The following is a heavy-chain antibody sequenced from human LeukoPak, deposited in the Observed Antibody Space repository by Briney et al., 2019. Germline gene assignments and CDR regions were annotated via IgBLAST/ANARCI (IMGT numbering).Heavy chain of an antibody. V-gene: IGHV1-2*02. CDR1: GYTFTGYY. CDR2: INPNSGGT. CDR3: ARASGSYWWFDS. D-gene: IGHD1-26*01. J-gene: IGHJ5*01. Sequence: ASVKVSCKASGYTFTGYYMHWVRQAPGQGLEWMGWINPNSGGTNYAQKFQGRVTMTRDTSISTAYMELSRLRSEDTAVYYCARASGSYWWFDSWGQGTLVTVSS.